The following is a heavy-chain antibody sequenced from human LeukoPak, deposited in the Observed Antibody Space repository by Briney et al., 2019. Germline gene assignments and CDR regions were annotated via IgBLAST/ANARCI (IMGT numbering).Heavy chain of an antibody. D-gene: IGHD5-18*01. CDR2: ISAYNGNT. CDR3: ARDKASGGLSWIQLWSDRFDY. CDR1: GYTFTSYG. Sequence: ASVKVSCKASGYTFTSYGISWVRQAPGQGFEWMGRISAYNGNTNYAQKLQGRVTMTTDTSTSTAYMELRSLRSDDTAVYYCARDKASGGLSWIQLWSDRFDYWGQGTLVTVSS. V-gene: IGHV1-18*01. J-gene: IGHJ4*02.